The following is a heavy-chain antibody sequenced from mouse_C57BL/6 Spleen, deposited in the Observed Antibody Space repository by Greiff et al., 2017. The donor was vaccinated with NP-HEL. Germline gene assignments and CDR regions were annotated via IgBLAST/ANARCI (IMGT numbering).Heavy chain of an antibody. V-gene: IGHV1-5*01. CDR1: GYTFTSYW. J-gene: IGHJ3*01. Sequence: EVQLQESGTVLARPGASVKMSCKTSGYTFTSYWMHWVKQRPGQGLEWIGAIYPGNSDTSYNQKFKGKAKLTAVTSASTAYMELSSLTNEDSAVYYCTRGEDYDGAWFAYWGQGTLVTVSA. D-gene: IGHD2-4*01. CDR2: IYPGNSDT. CDR3: TRGEDYDGAWFAY.